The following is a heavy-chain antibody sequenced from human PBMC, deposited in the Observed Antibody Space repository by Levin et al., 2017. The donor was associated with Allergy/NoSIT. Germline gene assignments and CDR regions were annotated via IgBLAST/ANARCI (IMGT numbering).Heavy chain of an antibody. CDR2: IRSNTHGGTT. V-gene: IGHV3-49*03. CDR3: ARASSGYYGSGTYYSY. Sequence: GGSLRLSCTGSGFTFGDYTLSWFRQAPGKALEWVSFIRSNTHGGTTEYAASVKGRFTMSRDDSKSIASLQMNSLTTEDTAMYYCARASSGYYGSGTYYSYWGQGTLVTVSS. CDR1: GFTFGDYT. J-gene: IGHJ4*02. D-gene: IGHD3-10*01.